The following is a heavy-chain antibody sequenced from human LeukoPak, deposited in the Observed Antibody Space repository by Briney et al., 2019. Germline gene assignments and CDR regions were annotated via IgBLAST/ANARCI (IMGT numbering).Heavy chain of an antibody. D-gene: IGHD3-9*01. J-gene: IGHJ4*02. Sequence: SETLSFTCAVYGGSFTGYYWSWIRQPPGKGLEWIGEINHSGSTNYNPSLKSRVTISVDTSKNQFSLKLSSVTAADTAVYHCARGASTLRYFDWLLYDYWGQGTLLTVSS. CDR3: ARGASTLRYFDWLLYDY. V-gene: IGHV4-34*01. CDR2: INHSGST. CDR1: GGSFTGYY.